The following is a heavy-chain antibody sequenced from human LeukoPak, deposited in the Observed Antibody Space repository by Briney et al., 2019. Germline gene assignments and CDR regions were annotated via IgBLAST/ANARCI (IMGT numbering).Heavy chain of an antibody. Sequence: GGSLRLSCAASGFFFSNYWMSWVRQAPAKGLEWVASVRPDGGQAYYLDSIKGRFTIYRDNAENSLYLQMSSLRAEDTAVYYCVRVMGGVTTYDFWGQGTLVTVSS. V-gene: IGHV3-7*01. CDR1: GFFFSNYW. CDR3: VRVMGGVTTYDF. CDR2: VRPDGGQA. D-gene: IGHD4-11*01. J-gene: IGHJ4*02.